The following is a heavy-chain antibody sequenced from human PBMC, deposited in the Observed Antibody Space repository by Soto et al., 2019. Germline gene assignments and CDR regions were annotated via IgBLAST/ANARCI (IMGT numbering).Heavy chain of an antibody. CDR1: GFTFSSYG. CDR3: AKDYYDSTGPRGFDY. V-gene: IGHV3-30*18. D-gene: IGHD3-22*01. CDR2: ISYDGSNK. Sequence: LRLSCAASGFTFSSYGMHWVRQAPGKGLEWVAVISYDGSNKYYADSVKGRFTISRDNSKNTLYLQMNSLRAEDTAVYYCAKDYYDSTGPRGFDYWGQGTLVTVSS. J-gene: IGHJ4*02.